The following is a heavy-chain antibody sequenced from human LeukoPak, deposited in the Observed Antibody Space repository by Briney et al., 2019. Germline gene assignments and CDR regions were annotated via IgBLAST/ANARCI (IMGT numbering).Heavy chain of an antibody. V-gene: IGHV4-31*11. CDR3: AREMDAHPRIVV. Sequence: PSETLSLTCAVSGGSISSGGYRWTWIRQYPGKGLEWIGYINYSGSTYYNPSPESRVIISVDTSKNQFSLNLNSVTAADTAVYYCAREMDAHPRIVVWGQGTLVTVSS. D-gene: IGHD2-21*01. CDR2: INYSGST. J-gene: IGHJ1*01. CDR1: GGSISSGGYR.